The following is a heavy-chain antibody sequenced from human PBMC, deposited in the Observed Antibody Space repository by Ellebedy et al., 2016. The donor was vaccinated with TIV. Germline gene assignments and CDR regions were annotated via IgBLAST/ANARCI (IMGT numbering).Heavy chain of an antibody. J-gene: IGHJ4*02. CDR3: LRYSPSSNFDC. CDR1: GFTFSSYW. D-gene: IGHD6-6*01. V-gene: IGHV3-74*01. Sequence: GGSLRLXXAASGFTFSSYWMHWVCQAPGKGLVWVSRINGDGSGTIYADSVKGRFTISRDNAENTLYLQMNSLRVEDTAVYYCLRYSPSSNFDCWGQGTLVTVSS. CDR2: INGDGSGT.